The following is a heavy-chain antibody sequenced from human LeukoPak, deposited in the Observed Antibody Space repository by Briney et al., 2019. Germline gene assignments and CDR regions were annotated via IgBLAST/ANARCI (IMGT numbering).Heavy chain of an antibody. V-gene: IGHV1-2*02. CDR3: AREGERDSTLFDY. CDR1: GYTFTGYY. J-gene: IGHJ4*02. Sequence: ASVKVSCKASGYTFTGYYIHWVRQAPGQGLEWMGTINPSSGGSNYAQKLQGRVTITRNTSITTAYMELSSLRSEDTAVYYCAREGERDSTLFDYWGQGTLVTVSS. D-gene: IGHD3-22*01. CDR2: INPSSGGS.